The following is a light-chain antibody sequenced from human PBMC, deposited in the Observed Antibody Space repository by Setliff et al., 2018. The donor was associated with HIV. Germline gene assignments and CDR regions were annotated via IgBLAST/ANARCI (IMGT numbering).Light chain of an antibody. J-gene: IGLJ2*01. V-gene: IGLV2-23*02. Sequence: QSALTQPPSASGSPGQSVTISCTGTSSDVGGYDYVSWYQQHPGKAPKLILYDVNKRPSGVSSRFSGSKSGNTASLTISGLQAEDDAHYWCCSYVGSTASVVFGGGT. CDR3: CSYVGSTASVV. CDR1: SSDVGGYDY. CDR2: DVN.